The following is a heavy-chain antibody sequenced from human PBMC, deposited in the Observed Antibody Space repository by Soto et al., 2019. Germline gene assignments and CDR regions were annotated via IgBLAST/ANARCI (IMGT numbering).Heavy chain of an antibody. J-gene: IGHJ4*02. Sequence: ASVKVSCKASGYTFSSYYIYWIRQAPGQGLEWMGRIDPSGGGTRYAQTFQGRVTMTRDTSTSSAYMELGSLTSEDTAVYYCARGDIAAAGLWGQGTLVTVSS. D-gene: IGHD6-13*01. CDR1: GYTFSSYY. CDR2: IDPSGGGT. V-gene: IGHV1-46*01. CDR3: ARGDIAAAGL.